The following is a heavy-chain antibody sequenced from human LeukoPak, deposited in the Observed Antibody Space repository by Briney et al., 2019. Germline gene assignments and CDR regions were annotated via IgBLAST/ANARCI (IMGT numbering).Heavy chain of an antibody. Sequence: ASVKVSCKASGGTFSSYAISWVRQAPGQGPEWMGGIIPIFGTANYAQKFQGRVTITTDESTSTAYMELSSLRSEDTAVYYCARGQLVGATTRGAFDIWGQGTMVTVSS. CDR1: GGTFSSYA. CDR3: ARGQLVGATTRGAFDI. CDR2: IIPIFGTA. D-gene: IGHD1-26*01. V-gene: IGHV1-69*05. J-gene: IGHJ3*02.